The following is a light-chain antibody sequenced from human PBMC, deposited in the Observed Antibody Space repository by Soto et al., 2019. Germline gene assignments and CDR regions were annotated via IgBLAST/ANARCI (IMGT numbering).Light chain of an antibody. CDR3: QQCSNWPPSYT. CDR1: QSVSRH. Sequence: EIVLTQSPATLSLSPGERATLSCKASQSVSRHLAWYQHKPGQAPRLLIYDASNRGTGIPARFSGSGFGTDFTRTLSSLEPEDFAVYYCQQCSNWPPSYTFGQGTKLDIK. J-gene: IGKJ2*01. CDR2: DAS. V-gene: IGKV3-11*01.